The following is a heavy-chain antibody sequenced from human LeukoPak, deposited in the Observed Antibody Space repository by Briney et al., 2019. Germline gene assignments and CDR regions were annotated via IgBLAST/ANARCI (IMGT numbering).Heavy chain of an antibody. CDR2: INHSGST. J-gene: IGHJ5*02. D-gene: IGHD3-10*01. CDR3: ARGHRYCYGSGPKAVGWFDP. V-gene: IGHV4-34*01. Sequence: SETLSLTCAVYGGSFSGYYWSWIRQPPGKGLEWIGEINHSGSTNYNPSLKSRVTISVDTSKNQFSLKLSSVTAADTAVYYCARGHRYCYGSGPKAVGWFDPWGQGTLVTVSS. CDR1: GGSFSGYY.